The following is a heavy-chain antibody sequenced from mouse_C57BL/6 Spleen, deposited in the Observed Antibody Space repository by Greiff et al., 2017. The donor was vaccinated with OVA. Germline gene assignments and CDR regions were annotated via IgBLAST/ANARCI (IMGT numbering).Heavy chain of an antibody. V-gene: IGHV8-8*01. CDR2: IWWDDDK. Sequence: QVTLKVCGPGILQPSQTLSLTCSFSGFSLSTSGMGVGWIRQPSGKGLEWLAHIWWDDDKYYNPALKSRLTISKDTSKNQVFLKIANVDTADTATYYCARMYYGSSYDYAMDYWGQGTSVTVSS. CDR1: GFSLSTSGMG. D-gene: IGHD1-1*01. CDR3: ARMYYGSSYDYAMDY. J-gene: IGHJ4*01.